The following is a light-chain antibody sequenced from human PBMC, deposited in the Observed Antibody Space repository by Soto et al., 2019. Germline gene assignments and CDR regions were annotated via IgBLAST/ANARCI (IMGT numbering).Light chain of an antibody. CDR3: QQYNSYLRT. CDR2: DAS. Sequence: DIQMTQSPSTLSASVGDRVTITCRASQSIRSWLAWYQQKPGKAPKLLIYDASSLESGVPSRFSGSGSGTEFTLTISSLQPDDFATYYCQQYNSYLRTFGQGTKVDIK. V-gene: IGKV1-5*01. CDR1: QSIRSW. J-gene: IGKJ1*01.